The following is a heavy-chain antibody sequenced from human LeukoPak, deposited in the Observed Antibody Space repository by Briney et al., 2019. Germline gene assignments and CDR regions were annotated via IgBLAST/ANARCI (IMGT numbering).Heavy chain of an antibody. CDR3: ARGITIPALRFDP. V-gene: IGHV3-66*01. D-gene: IGHD3-3*01. J-gene: IGHJ5*02. CDR1: GFTFSDYY. Sequence: TGGSLRLSCAASGFTFSDYYMSWIRQAPGKGLEWVSVIYSGGSTYYADSVKGRFTISRDNSKNTLYLQMNSLRAEDTAVYYCARGITIPALRFDPWGQGTLVTVSS. CDR2: IYSGGST.